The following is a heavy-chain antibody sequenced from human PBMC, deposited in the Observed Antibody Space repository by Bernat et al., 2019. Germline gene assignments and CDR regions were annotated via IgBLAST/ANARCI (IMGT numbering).Heavy chain of an antibody. CDR1: GFTFSSYA. CDR2: IRGSGGST. Sequence: EVQLLESGGGLVQPGGSLRLSCAASGFTFSSYAMSWVRQAPGKGLGWVSSIRGSGGSTYYADSVKGRFTISRDNSKNTLYLQMNSLRAEDTAVYYCAKGRHSSSWVGDYWGQGTLVTVSS. J-gene: IGHJ4*02. CDR3: AKGRHSSSWVGDY. D-gene: IGHD6-13*01. V-gene: IGHV3-23*01.